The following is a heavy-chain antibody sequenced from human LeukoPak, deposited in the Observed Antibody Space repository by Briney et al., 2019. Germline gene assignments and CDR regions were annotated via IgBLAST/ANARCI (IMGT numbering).Heavy chain of an antibody. CDR1: GYTSTGYY. Sequence: ASVKVSCKASGYTSTGYYMHWVRQAPGQGLEWMGWINPNSGGTNYAQKFQGRVTMTRDTSISTAYMELSRLRSDDTAVYYCARSDCSGGSCYDWFDPWGQGTPVTVSS. D-gene: IGHD2-15*01. V-gene: IGHV1-2*02. CDR2: INPNSGGT. J-gene: IGHJ5*02. CDR3: ARSDCSGGSCYDWFDP.